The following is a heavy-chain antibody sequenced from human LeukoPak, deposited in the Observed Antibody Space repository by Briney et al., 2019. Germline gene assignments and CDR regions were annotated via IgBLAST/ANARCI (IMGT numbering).Heavy chain of an antibody. CDR2: IYTSGST. J-gene: IGHJ4*02. CDR1: GGSISSGSYY. D-gene: IGHD6-13*01. V-gene: IGHV4-61*02. CDR3: ARGRQLVPQVVHYFDY. Sequence: SETLSLTCTVSGGSISSGSYYWSWIRQPAGKGLEWIGRIYTSGSTNYNPSLKSRVTISVDTSKNQFSLKLSSVTAADTAVYYCARGRQLVPQVVHYFDYWGQGTLVTVSS.